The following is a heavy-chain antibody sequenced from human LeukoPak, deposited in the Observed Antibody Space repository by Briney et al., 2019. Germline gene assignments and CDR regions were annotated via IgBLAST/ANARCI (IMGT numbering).Heavy chain of an antibody. CDR1: GFTFSSYA. J-gene: IGHJ4*02. V-gene: IGHV3-30-3*02. CDR3: AKPPGYSSGWFDY. CDR2: ISYDGSNK. Sequence: GGSLRLSCAASGFTFSSYAMHWVRQAPGKGLEWVAVISYDGSNKYYADSVKGRFTISRDNSKNTLYLQMNSPRAEDTAVYYCAKPPGYSSGWFDYWGQGTLVTVSS. D-gene: IGHD6-19*01.